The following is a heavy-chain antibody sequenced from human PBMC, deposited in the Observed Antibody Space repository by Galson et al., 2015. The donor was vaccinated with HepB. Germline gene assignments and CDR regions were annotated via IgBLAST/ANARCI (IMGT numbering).Heavy chain of an antibody. V-gene: IGHV3-20*01. CDR3: ARVQYSSGAFDI. CDR1: GFTFDDYG. D-gene: IGHD5-18*01. CDR2: INWNGGST. J-gene: IGHJ3*02. Sequence: SLRLSCAASGFTFDDYGMSWVRQAPGKGLEWVSGINWNGGSTGYADSVKGRFTISRDNAKNSLYLQMNSLRAEDTALYHCARVQYSSGAFDIWGQGTTVTVSS.